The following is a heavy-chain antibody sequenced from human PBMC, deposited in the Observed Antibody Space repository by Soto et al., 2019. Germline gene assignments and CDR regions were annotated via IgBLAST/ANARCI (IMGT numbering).Heavy chain of an antibody. V-gene: IGHV1-8*01. CDR2: MNPNSGNT. CDR3: ARGEDKLWWPYYNYGMDV. CDR1: GYTFTSYD. Sequence: ASVKVSCKASGYTFTSYDINWVRQATGQGLEWMGWMNPNSGNTGYAQKFQGRVTMTRNTSISTAYMELSSLRSEDTAVYYCARGEDKLWWPYYNYGMDVWGQGTTVTVSS. D-gene: IGHD5-18*01. J-gene: IGHJ6*02.